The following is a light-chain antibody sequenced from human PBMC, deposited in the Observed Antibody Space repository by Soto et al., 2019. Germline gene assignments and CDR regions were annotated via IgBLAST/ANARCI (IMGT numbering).Light chain of an antibody. V-gene: IGKV3-15*01. CDR3: QHYTNWPPIT. CDR1: HGISSH. Sequence: EVVMTQSPATLSVSPGERATLSCRASHGISSHLAWYQQKPGQPPRLLIYGASTRATGVPVRFSGSGSGTEFTLTISSLQYEDFGVYYCQHYTNWPPITFGQGTRLEIK. J-gene: IGKJ5*01. CDR2: GAS.